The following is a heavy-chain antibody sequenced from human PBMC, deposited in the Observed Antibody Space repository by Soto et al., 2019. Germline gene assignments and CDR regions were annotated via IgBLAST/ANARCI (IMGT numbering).Heavy chain of an antibody. CDR2: INHSGST. D-gene: IGHD3-9*01. CDR1: GGSFSGYY. CDR3: ATVKTGYYNVFHFQH. J-gene: IGHJ1*01. V-gene: IGHV4-34*01. Sequence: SETLSLTCAVYGGSFSGYYWSWIRQPPGKGLEWIGEINHSGSTNYNPSLKSRVTISEDTSKNQFSLKLSSVTAADTAVYYCATVKTGYYNVFHFQHWGQGTLVTVSS.